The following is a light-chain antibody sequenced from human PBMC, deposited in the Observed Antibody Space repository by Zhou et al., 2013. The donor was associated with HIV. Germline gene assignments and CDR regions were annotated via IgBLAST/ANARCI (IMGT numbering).Light chain of an antibody. CDR2: GAS. J-gene: IGKJ3*01. Sequence: EVVMTQSPATLSVSPGERATLSCRASQSVGSNIAWYQHKPGQAPRLLIYGASSRATGIPDRFSGSGSGTDFTLTINRLEPEDFAVYYCQQYGGSFTFGPGTKVDI. V-gene: IGKV3-20*01. CDR1: QSVGSN. CDR3: QQYGGSFT.